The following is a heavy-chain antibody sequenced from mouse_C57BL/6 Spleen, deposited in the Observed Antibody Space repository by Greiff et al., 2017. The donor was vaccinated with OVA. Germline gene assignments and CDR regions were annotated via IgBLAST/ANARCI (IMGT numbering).Heavy chain of an antibody. CDR3: AYSNYADYYAMDY. CDR2: IYPRDGST. V-gene: IGHV1-78*01. Sequence: VKLVESDAELVKPGASVKISCKVSGYTFTDHTIHWMKQRPEQGLEWIRYIYPRDGSTKYNEKFKGKATLTADKSSSTAYMQLNSLTSEDSAVYFCAYSNYADYYAMDYWGQGTSVTVSS. D-gene: IGHD2-5*01. CDR1: GYTFTDHT. J-gene: IGHJ4*01.